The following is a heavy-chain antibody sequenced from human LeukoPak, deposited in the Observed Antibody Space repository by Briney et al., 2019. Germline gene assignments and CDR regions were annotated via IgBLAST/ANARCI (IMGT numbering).Heavy chain of an antibody. Sequence: PGGSLRLSCAASGFTFSSYAMSWVRQAPGKGLEWVSAISGSGGSTYYADSVKGRFTISRDYSKDTLYLQMNSLRAEDTAVYYCGPEGKFYSSGWYGLDYWGQGTLVTVSS. J-gene: IGHJ4*02. V-gene: IGHV3-23*01. CDR1: GFTFSSYA. CDR2: ISGSGGST. CDR3: GPEGKFYSSGWYGLDY. D-gene: IGHD6-19*01.